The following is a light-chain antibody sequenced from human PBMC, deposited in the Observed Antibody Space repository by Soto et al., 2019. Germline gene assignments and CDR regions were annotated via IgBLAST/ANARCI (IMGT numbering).Light chain of an antibody. CDR1: QSLNIY. CDR3: QQYNNWPPMIT. CDR2: DAS. Sequence: EIVLTQSPGTLSLSPGERATLSCRASQSLNIYLAWYQQKPGQAPRLLXXDASNRATGIPARLSGSGSGTEITLTISSLQSEDFAVYYGQQYNNWPPMITFGQGTRLEIK. J-gene: IGKJ5*01. V-gene: IGKV3D-15*01.